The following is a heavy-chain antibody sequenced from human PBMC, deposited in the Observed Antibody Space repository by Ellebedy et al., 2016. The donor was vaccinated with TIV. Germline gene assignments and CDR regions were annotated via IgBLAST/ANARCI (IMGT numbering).Heavy chain of an antibody. J-gene: IGHJ4*02. CDR3: ARDPGDCTNGVCYNNNYYFDY. Sequence: GGSLRLXXAASGFTFSRNWMSWVRQAPGKGLEWLANIKQDGSEKYYADSVKGRFTISRDNSKNTLYLQMNSLRAEDTAVYYCARDPGDCTNGVCYNNNYYFDYWGQGTLVTVSS. V-gene: IGHV3-7*01. CDR2: IKQDGSEK. CDR1: GFTFSRNW. D-gene: IGHD2-8*01.